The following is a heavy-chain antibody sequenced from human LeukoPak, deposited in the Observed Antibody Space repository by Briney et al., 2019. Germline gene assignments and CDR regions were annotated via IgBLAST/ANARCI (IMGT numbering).Heavy chain of an antibody. CDR3: ARDFCSGGSCYPDAFDT. D-gene: IGHD2-15*01. J-gene: IGHJ3*02. CDR2: IWYDGTNT. Sequence: GRSLRLSCAASGFTFSSYGMHWVRQAPGKGLEWVAVIWYDGTNTYYADSVKGRFTISRDNSKNTLYLQMNSLRAEDTAVYYCARDFCSGGSCYPDAFDTWGQGTKVTVSS. V-gene: IGHV3-33*01. CDR1: GFTFSSYG.